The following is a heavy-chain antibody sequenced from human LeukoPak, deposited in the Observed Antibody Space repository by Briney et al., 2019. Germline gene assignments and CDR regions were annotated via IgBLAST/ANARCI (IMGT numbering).Heavy chain of an antibody. D-gene: IGHD6-13*01. V-gene: IGHV7-4-1*02. J-gene: IGHJ4*02. CDR1: GYTFTRHA. CDR2: INTNTGNP. Sequence: GASVKVSCKASGYTFTRHAMNWVRQAPGQGLEWMGWINTNTGNPTYAQGFTGRFVFSLDTSVSTAYLQISSLKAEDTAVYYCARHLIDSIAAAFDYWGQGTLVTVSS. CDR3: ARHLIDSIAAAFDY.